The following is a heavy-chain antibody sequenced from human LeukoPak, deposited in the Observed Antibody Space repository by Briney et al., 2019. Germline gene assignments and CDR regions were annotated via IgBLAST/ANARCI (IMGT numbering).Heavy chain of an antibody. CDR2: ISGRGGST. V-gene: IGHV3-23*01. D-gene: IGHD3-16*01. J-gene: IGHJ4*02. CDR1: GFTFSRYA. CDR3: SKDLGGWGVTFDY. Sequence: PGGSLRLSCAGSGFTFSRYAMSWVRQAPWKGRDGVSSISGRGGSTYYADSVKGRFTNSRDNFKNTLYLQMNSLRADDTAGYCCSKDLGGWGVTFDYWGQGTLVTVSS.